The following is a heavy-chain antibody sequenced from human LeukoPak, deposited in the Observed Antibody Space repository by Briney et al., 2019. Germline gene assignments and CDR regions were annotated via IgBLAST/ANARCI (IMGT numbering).Heavy chain of an antibody. CDR3: ARVMGGAVAGYYYGMDV. J-gene: IGHJ6*02. V-gene: IGHV1-69*13. CDR1: GGTFSSYA. Sequence: SVKVSCKASGGTFSSYAISWVRQAPGQGLEWMGGIIPIFGTANYAQKFQGRVTITADESTSTAYMELSSLRSEDTAVYYCARVMGGAVAGYYYGMDVWGQGTTVTVSS. CDR2: IIPIFGTA. D-gene: IGHD6-19*01.